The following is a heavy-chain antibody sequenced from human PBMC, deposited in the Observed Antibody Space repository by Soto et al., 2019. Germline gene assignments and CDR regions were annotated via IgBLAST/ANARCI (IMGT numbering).Heavy chain of an antibody. Sequence: QVQLVQSGAEVKKPGSSVKVSCEASGGTFSSYPINWVRQAPGQGLEWMGGIIPFFGTSNYAQKFQGRVTITAAESTSTAYMELRSMRSEDTAVDYCARVGHGTNYGRAVWGQGTTVTVSS. D-gene: IGHD1-26*01. V-gene: IGHV1-69*01. CDR2: IIPFFGTS. CDR3: ARVGHGTNYGRAV. J-gene: IGHJ6*02. CDR1: GGTFSSYP.